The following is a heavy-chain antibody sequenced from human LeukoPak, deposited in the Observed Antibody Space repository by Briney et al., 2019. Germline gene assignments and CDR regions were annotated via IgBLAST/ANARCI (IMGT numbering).Heavy chain of an antibody. CDR2: IFYGGST. CDR3: ARHKNYGGRDAFDI. Sequence: SETLSLTCTVSGGSIRSSSDYRGWIRQPPGKGLEWIGSIFYGGSTSYNPSLKSRVTISVDTSKNQFSLEVRSVTAADTAVYFCARHKNYGGRDAFDIWGQGTMVTVSS. CDR1: GGSIRSSSDY. V-gene: IGHV4-39*01. D-gene: IGHD4-23*01. J-gene: IGHJ3*02.